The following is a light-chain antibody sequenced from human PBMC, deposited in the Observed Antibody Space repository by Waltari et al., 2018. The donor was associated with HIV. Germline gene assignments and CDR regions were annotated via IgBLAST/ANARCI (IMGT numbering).Light chain of an antibody. CDR2: DDS. J-gene: IGLJ7*01. V-gene: IGLV3-21*02. CDR1: NIGRKS. Sequence: SYVLTQAPSVSVAPGQTARITCGGNNIGRKSVHWYQQKSGQAPVLVVYDDSDRPSGILERFSGSNSGNTATLTLSRVEAGDEADYYCQVWDGSSEHPGPVFGGGTQLTVL. CDR3: QVWDGSSEHPGPV.